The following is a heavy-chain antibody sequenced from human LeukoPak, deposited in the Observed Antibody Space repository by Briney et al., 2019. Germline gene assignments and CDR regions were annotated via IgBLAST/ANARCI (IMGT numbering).Heavy chain of an antibody. Sequence: GGSLRLSCAASGFTFSTYGMHWVRQAPGKGLEWVAVIWYDGSKKYYADFVKGRFTISRDNSKNTMYLQMDSLRADDTAVYYCARGSHESAAALDYWGQGTLVSVSS. J-gene: IGHJ4*02. CDR3: ARGSHESAAALDY. CDR1: GFTFSTYG. D-gene: IGHD6-13*01. CDR2: IWYDGSKK. V-gene: IGHV3-33*01.